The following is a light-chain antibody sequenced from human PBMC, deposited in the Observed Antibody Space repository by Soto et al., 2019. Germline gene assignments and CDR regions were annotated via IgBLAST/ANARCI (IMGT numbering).Light chain of an antibody. CDR2: GAT. Sequence: EIVLTQSPGTLSLSPGEGASLSCRASQSLISSYIAWYQQKHCQAPRLLIFGATSRDTGIPVRFSGSGSGTDFTLTISRLEPEDFAVYYCQHYGSSVLTFGPGTKVDIK. CDR1: QSLISSY. V-gene: IGKV3-20*01. J-gene: IGKJ3*01. CDR3: QHYGSSVLT.